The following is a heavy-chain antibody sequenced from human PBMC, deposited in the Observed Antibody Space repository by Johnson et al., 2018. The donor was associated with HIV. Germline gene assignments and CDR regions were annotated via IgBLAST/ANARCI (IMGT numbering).Heavy chain of an antibody. V-gene: IGHV3-33*05. CDR2: ISHDGSDK. Sequence: QVQLVESGGGVVQPWGSLRLSCAASGFEFSNYGMHWVRQAPGKGLEWVAVISHDGSDKNYADSVKGRFTISRDNSKNSLYLQMNTLTAEDTALYYCARGMIDDYGDYVEAFDVWGQGTVVTVFS. J-gene: IGHJ3*01. D-gene: IGHD4-17*01. CDR3: ARGMIDDYGDYVEAFDV. CDR1: GFEFSNYG.